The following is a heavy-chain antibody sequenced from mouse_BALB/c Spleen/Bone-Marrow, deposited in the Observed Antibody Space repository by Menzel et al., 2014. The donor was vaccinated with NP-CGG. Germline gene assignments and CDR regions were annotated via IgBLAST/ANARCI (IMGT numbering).Heavy chain of an antibody. Sequence: EVQRVESGGGLVQPGGSLKLSCAASGFTFSSYGMSWVRQTPDKRLELVTTINSNGGSTYYPDSVKGRLTISRDNAKNTLYLQMSSLKSEDTAMYYCARERYYGNGRIFEYWGQGTTLTVSS. CDR2: INSNGGST. CDR3: ARERYYGNGRIFEY. V-gene: IGHV5-6-3*01. D-gene: IGHD1-1*01. J-gene: IGHJ2*01. CDR1: GFTFSSYG.